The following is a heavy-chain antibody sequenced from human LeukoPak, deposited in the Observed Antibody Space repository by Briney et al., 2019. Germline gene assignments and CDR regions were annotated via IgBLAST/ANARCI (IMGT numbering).Heavy chain of an antibody. J-gene: IGHJ6*03. D-gene: IGHD4-17*01. CDR1: GGSIGSYY. CDR3: ARVLSGDLGYYYYYYMDV. CDR2: IYYSGST. Sequence: PSETLSLTCTVSGGSIGSYYWSWIRQPPGKGLEWIGYIYYSGSTNYNPSLKSRVTISVDTSKNQFSLKLSSVTAADTAVYYCARVLSGDLGYYYYYYMDVWGKGTTVTVSS. V-gene: IGHV4-59*01.